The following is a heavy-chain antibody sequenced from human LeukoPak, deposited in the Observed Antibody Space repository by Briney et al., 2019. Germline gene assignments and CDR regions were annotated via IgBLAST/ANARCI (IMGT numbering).Heavy chain of an antibody. V-gene: IGHV3-15*01. D-gene: IGHD2-15*01. J-gene: IGHJ4*02. CDR3: TALGYPQYFHH. CDR1: GFTFSNAW. CDR2: IKSKVNGGTT. Sequence: GGSLRLSCAASGFTFSNAWMSWVRQAPGKGLEWVGRIKSKVNGGTTDYAAPVKGRFTISRDDSKNTLYFQMNSLKTEDTAVYYCTALGYPQYFHHWGQGTLVTVSS.